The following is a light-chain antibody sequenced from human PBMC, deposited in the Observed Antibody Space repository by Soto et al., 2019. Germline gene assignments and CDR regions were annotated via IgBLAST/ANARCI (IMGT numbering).Light chain of an antibody. J-gene: IGKJ5*01. CDR3: QQYSNWPT. V-gene: IGKV3-15*01. CDR1: QSVSRN. CDR2: GAS. Sequence: EIVMTQSPATLSVSPGERATLSCRASQSVSRNLAWYQQRPGQAPRLLISGASTRATGIAARFSGSGYGREFTLTISSLQSEDSALYYCQQYSNWPTFCHGRRLEIK.